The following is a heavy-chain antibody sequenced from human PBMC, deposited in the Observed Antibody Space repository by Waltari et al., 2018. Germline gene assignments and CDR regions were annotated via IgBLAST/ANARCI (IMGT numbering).Heavy chain of an antibody. V-gene: IGHV3-53*02. CDR1: GFTVSSNY. J-gene: IGHJ6*02. CDR2: IYSGGST. Sequence: EVQLVETGGGLLQPGGSLRLFCSASGFTVSSNYMSWVRQAPGKGLEWVSVIYSGGSTYYAESVKGRFAISRDNSKNTVYLQMSSLRAEDTAVYYCARDRMMDVWGQGTTVTVSS. CDR3: ARDRMMDV.